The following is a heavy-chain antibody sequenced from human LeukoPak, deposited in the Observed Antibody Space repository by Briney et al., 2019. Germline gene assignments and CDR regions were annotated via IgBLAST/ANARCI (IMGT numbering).Heavy chain of an antibody. Sequence: SETLSLTCTVSGGSISSYYWSWIRQPPGKGLEWIGYIYYSGSTNYNPSLKSRVTISVDTSKNQFSLKLSSVAAADTAVYYCARGGRFPCDYWGQGTLVTVSS. CDR3: ARGGRFPCDY. J-gene: IGHJ4*02. CDR2: IYYSGST. CDR1: GGSISSYY. V-gene: IGHV4-59*01. D-gene: IGHD2-21*01.